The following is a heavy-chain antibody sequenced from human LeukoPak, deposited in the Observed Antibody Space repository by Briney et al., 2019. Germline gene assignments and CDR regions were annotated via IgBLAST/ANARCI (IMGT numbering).Heavy chain of an antibody. Sequence: GGSLRLSCAASGLTFSSRWMSWVRQAPGKGLEWVGNIQPDGREQYPVDSVKGRFTISRDNARNSLFLQMNSLRVEDTAVYYCARGQRWLPKHAFDIWGQGTMVTVSS. J-gene: IGHJ3*02. D-gene: IGHD5-24*01. V-gene: IGHV3-7*01. CDR1: GLTFSSRW. CDR2: IQPDGREQ. CDR3: ARGQRWLPKHAFDI.